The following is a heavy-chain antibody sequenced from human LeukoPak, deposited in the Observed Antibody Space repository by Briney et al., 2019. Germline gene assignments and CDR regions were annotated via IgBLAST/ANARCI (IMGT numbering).Heavy chain of an antibody. D-gene: IGHD6-19*01. Sequence: PGGSLRLSCAASGFTFSSYGMHWVRQAPGKGLEWVAFIRYDGSNKYYADSVKGRFTISRDNSKNTLYLQMNSLRAEDTAVYYCAKIAAPGIAVAGRLATDYWGQGTLVTVSS. V-gene: IGHV3-30*02. J-gene: IGHJ4*02. CDR1: GFTFSSYG. CDR2: IRYDGSNK. CDR3: AKIAAPGIAVAGRLATDY.